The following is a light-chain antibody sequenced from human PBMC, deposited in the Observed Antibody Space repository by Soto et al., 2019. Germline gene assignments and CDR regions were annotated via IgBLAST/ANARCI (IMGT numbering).Light chain of an antibody. V-gene: IGKV1-12*02. CDR1: QSIGSW. CDR2: YAS. CDR3: QKANSFPCT. J-gene: IGKJ3*01. Sequence: DIQMTQSPSAVSSSIGDRVTITCRASQSIGSWLACYQQKPVISATLLIYYASSFQSGVPARFSGSGSGSDFTLTITSLQAEDSATFYCQKANSFPCTFGPGTKVDIK.